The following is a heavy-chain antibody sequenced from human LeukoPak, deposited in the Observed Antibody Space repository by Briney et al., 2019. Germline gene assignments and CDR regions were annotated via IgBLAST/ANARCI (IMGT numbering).Heavy chain of an antibody. Sequence: GGSLRLSCAASGFTFSSYAMSWVRQAPGKGLEWVSAIGGSGGSTYYADSVKGRFTISRDNAKNSLYLQMNSLRAEDTAVYYCARRSYFGSGPSYFDYWGQGTLVTVSS. D-gene: IGHD6-19*01. CDR3: ARRSYFGSGPSYFDY. CDR1: GFTFSSYA. V-gene: IGHV3-23*01. J-gene: IGHJ4*02. CDR2: IGGSGGST.